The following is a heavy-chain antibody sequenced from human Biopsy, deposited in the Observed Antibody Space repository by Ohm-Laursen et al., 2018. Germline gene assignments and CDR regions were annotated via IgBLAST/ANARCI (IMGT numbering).Heavy chain of an antibody. Sequence: TLSLTCTVSGASISAYYWSWIRQPPGKGLEWIGYLYYSGSTNYNPSLKSRVTISGDTSKNQFSLRLSSVTSADTAVYYCAREDYYTWFDPWGQGTLVTVSS. CDR1: GASISAYY. D-gene: IGHD2/OR15-2a*01. CDR2: LYYSGST. CDR3: AREDYYTWFDP. J-gene: IGHJ5*02. V-gene: IGHV4-59*01.